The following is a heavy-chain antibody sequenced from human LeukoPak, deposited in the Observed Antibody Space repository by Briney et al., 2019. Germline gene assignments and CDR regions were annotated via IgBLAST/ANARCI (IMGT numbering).Heavy chain of an antibody. CDR1: GFTFSSYW. Sequence: PGGSLRLSCAASGFTFSSYWMSWIRQPPGKGLEWLGEINNSGSTNYNPSLKSRVTISVDTSKNQFSLKLTSVTAADTAVYYCASSRYYSDSGGYPWSYNFDYWGRGPLVTVSS. J-gene: IGHJ4*02. CDR2: INNSGST. D-gene: IGHD3-22*01. CDR3: ASSRYYSDSGGYPWSYNFDY. V-gene: IGHV4-34*01.